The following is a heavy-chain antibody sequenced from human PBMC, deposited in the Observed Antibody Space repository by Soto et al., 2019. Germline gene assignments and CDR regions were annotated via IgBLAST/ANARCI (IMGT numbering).Heavy chain of an antibody. CDR1: VYTFTRYG. J-gene: IGHJ4*02. CDR3: ARGVRAVAGTIDY. Sequence: SVKVACQSSVYTFTRYGISLVRQAPGQGLEWIGWISAYNGNTNYAQKLQGRFTMTTDTSTSTAYMEMRSLRSDDTAVYYWARGVRAVAGTIDYWGQGTLVTVSS. V-gene: IGHV1-18*04. CDR2: ISAYNGNT. D-gene: IGHD6-19*01.